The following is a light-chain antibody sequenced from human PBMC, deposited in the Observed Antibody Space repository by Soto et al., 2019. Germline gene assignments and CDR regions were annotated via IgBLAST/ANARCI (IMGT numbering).Light chain of an antibody. J-gene: IGKJ1*01. CDR3: LQDHDYPRT. Sequence: AIQMPQPPSSRSASLGDRFTITCLASQGIRNELGWYQQRPGRTPNLLIYVASSLQSGVPSRFSASGSGTDFTLTISGLQPEDFATYYCLQDHDYPRTFGQGTKVDI. V-gene: IGKV1-6*01. CDR2: VAS. CDR1: QGIRNE.